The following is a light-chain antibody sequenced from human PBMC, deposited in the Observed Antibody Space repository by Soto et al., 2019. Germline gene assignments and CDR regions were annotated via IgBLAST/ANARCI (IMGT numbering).Light chain of an antibody. V-gene: IGKV3-20*01. Sequence: EIVLTQSTGTLSLSPGERATLSCRSSQSVSSSYLAWYQQKPGQAPRLLIYDVSSRATGIPDRFSGSGSGTDFTLTISRLEPEDFAVYYCQQYGSSPTFGQGTKVEIK. J-gene: IGKJ1*01. CDR3: QQYGSSPT. CDR1: QSVSSSY. CDR2: DVS.